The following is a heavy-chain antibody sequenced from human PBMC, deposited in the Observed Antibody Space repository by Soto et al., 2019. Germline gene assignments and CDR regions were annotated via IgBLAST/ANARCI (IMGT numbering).Heavy chain of an antibody. V-gene: IGHV3-30-3*01. Sequence: QVQLVESGGGVVQPGGSLRLSCAASGFTFSSYAMHWVRQAPGKGLEWVAVISYDGSNKYYADSVKGRFTISRDNSKNTLYLQMNSLRAEDTAVYYCARDDSSSWRLYFDYWGQGTLVTVSS. J-gene: IGHJ4*02. CDR2: ISYDGSNK. D-gene: IGHD6-13*01. CDR1: GFTFSSYA. CDR3: ARDDSSSWRLYFDY.